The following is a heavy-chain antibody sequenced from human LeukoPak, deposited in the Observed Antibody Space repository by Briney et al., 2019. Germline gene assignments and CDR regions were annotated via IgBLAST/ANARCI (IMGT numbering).Heavy chain of an antibody. CDR1: GFTFSSYG. Sequence: GGSLRLSCAASGFTFSSYGMHWVRQAPGKGLEWVAFIRYDGSNKYYADSVKGRFTISRDNSKNTLYLQMNSLRSEDTAVYCCARDSGANLAFDPWGQGTLVTVSS. D-gene: IGHD5-12*01. J-gene: IGHJ5*02. CDR3: ARDSGANLAFDP. V-gene: IGHV3-30*02. CDR2: IRYDGSNK.